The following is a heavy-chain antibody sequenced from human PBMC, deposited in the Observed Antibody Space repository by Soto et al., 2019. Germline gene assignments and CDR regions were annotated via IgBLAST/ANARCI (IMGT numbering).Heavy chain of an antibody. V-gene: IGHV3-30*09. CDR3: VASALSFDF. CDR2: ISHDGDKE. CDR1: GFTFSTYA. Sequence: PGGSLRLSCEASGFTFSTYAMHWVRQTPGKGLEWLAVISHDGDKEHISDSVKGRFAISRDNSKNTLYLQISSLKDEDTAVYQCVASALSFDFWSQGTPVTVSS. D-gene: IGHD3-16*02. J-gene: IGHJ4*02.